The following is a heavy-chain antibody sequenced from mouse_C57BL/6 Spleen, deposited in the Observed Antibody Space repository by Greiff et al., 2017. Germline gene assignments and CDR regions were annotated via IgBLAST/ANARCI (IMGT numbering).Heavy chain of an antibody. CDR3: ARAYYSNYGDD. D-gene: IGHD2-5*01. V-gene: IGHV1-54*01. J-gene: IGHJ2*01. CDR1: GYAFTNYL. CDR2: INPGSGGT. Sequence: QVQLKESGAELVRPGTSVKVSCKASGYAFTNYLIEWVKQRPGQGLEWIGVINPGSGGTNYNEKFKGKATLTADKSSSTAYMQLSSLTSEDSAVYFCARAYYSNYGDDWGQGTTLTVSS.